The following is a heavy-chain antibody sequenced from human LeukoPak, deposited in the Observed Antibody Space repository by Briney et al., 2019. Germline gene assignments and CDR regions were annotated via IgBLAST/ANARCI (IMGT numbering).Heavy chain of an antibody. CDR2: IRYDGSNK. J-gene: IGHJ4*02. CDR3: AKDSAPSSSWDIIDY. CDR1: GITFSSYG. V-gene: IGHV3-30*02. Sequence: GGSLRLSCAASGITFSSYGMHWVRQAPGKGLEWVAFIRYDGSNKYYADSVKGRFTISRDNSKNTLYLQMNSLRAEDTAVYYCAKDSAPSSSWDIIDYWGQGTLVTVSS. D-gene: IGHD6-13*01.